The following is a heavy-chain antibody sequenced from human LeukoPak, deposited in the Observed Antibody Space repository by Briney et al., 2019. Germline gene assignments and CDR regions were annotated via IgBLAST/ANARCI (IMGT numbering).Heavy chain of an antibody. D-gene: IGHD3-22*01. V-gene: IGHV5-10-1*01. CDR3: ARSEHYSDSSGRCNWLDP. Sequence: PGGSLRLSCKGPGYSFTSYWISFVRPMPGKGLEWMGRIETSESYTNYSPSFQRHVTISADKSISTAYLQGSSLKASDTAMYYCARSEHYSDSSGRCNWLDPWGQGTLVTVCS. J-gene: IGHJ5*02. CDR1: GYSFTSYW. CDR2: IETSESYT.